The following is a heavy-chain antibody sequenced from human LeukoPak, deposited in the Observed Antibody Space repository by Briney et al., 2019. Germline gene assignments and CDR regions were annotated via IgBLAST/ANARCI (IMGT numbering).Heavy chain of an antibody. Sequence: GGSMRLSCAASGFTFSSYAMSWVRQAPGKGLEWVSAISGSGGSTYYADSVKGRFTISRDNSKNTLYLQMNSLRAEDTAVYYCAKDGYDFWSGYSVDAFDIWGQGAMVTVSS. CDR3: AKDGYDFWSGYSVDAFDI. J-gene: IGHJ3*02. V-gene: IGHV3-23*01. D-gene: IGHD3-3*01. CDR2: ISGSGGST. CDR1: GFTFSSYA.